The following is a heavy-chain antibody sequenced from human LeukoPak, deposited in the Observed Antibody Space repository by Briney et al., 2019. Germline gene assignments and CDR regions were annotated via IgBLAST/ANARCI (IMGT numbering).Heavy chain of an antibody. J-gene: IGHJ4*02. V-gene: IGHV3-23*01. CDR3: AKDRPLDWGYYFDY. Sequence: GGSLRLSCAASGFTFSSYAMSWVRQAPGKGLEWVSAISSSGGSTHYAESVKGRFTISRDTSKNTLYLQMNSLRAEDTAVYYCAKDRPLDWGYYFDYWGQGTLVTVSS. D-gene: IGHD7-27*01. CDR1: GFTFSSYA. CDR2: ISSSGGST.